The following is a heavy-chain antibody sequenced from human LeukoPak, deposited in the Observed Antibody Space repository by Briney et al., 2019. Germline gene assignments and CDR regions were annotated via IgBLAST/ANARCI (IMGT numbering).Heavy chain of an antibody. CDR1: GFTFSSYA. J-gene: IGHJ4*02. CDR3: ARSPYYDILAGFYYYFDY. Sequence: GRSLRLSRAASGFTFSSYAMRWVRQAPGKGLEWVADISYDGSNKYYADSVKGRLTISRDNSKSTLYLQMNSLRAEDTATYYCARSPYYDILAGFYYYFDYWGQGTLVTVSS. D-gene: IGHD3-9*01. V-gene: IGHV3-30-3*01. CDR2: ISYDGSNK.